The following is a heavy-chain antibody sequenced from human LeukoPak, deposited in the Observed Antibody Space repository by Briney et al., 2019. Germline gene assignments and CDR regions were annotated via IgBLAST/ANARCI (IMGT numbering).Heavy chain of an antibody. Sequence: KPGGSLRLSCAASGFTFSSYSMNWVRQAPGKGLEWVSSISVSSGLIYYADSVKGRFIISRDNAKSSLYLQMSRLRVEDTAVYYCAREFAGSASGAGYWGQGTLVTVSS. J-gene: IGHJ4*02. CDR1: GFTFSSYS. V-gene: IGHV3-21*01. CDR3: AREFAGSASGAGY. CDR2: ISVSSGLI. D-gene: IGHD1-26*01.